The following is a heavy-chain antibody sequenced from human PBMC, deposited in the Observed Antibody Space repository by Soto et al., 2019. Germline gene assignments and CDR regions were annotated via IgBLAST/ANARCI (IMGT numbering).Heavy chain of an antibody. D-gene: IGHD4-17*01. V-gene: IGHV1-18*01. CDR3: ARDGYGDYGY. CDR1: GYTFTSNG. CDR2: ISTYNGNT. J-gene: IGHJ4*02. Sequence: QVQLVQSGAEVKKPGTSVKVSCKASGYTFTSNGISWVRQAPGQGLEWMGWISTYNGNTNYAQKLQGRVTMTRDTSTSIGYMELRDLRSDDTAGYYCARDGYGDYGYWGQGSLVTVSS.